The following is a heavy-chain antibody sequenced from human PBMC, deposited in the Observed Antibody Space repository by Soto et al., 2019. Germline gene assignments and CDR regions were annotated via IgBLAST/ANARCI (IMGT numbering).Heavy chain of an antibody. D-gene: IGHD6-19*01. J-gene: IGHJ4*02. CDR1: GFTFSSYA. V-gene: IGHV3-23*01. Sequence: GGSLRLSSAASGFTFSSYAMSWVRQAPGKGLEWVSGVSNSGSSTYYADSVKGRFTISRDNSKNTLSLQMNSLRAEDTAVYYCAKDPSGWYYFDYWGQGTLVTVSS. CDR2: VSNSGSST. CDR3: AKDPSGWYYFDY.